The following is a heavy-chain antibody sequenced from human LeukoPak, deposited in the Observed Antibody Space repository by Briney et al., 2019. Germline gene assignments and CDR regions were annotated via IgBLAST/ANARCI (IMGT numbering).Heavy chain of an antibody. J-gene: IGHJ5*02. Sequence: GGSLRLSCAASGFTFSSYALSWVRQAPGKGLEWVSAISGIGGSTYYADSVKAGFTISRDNSKNTLYLQMNSLRAEDTAGYYCAKPAVAGTIPDEFDPWGQGTLVPVPT. D-gene: IGHD6-19*01. CDR3: AKPAVAGTIPDEFDP. V-gene: IGHV3-23*01. CDR1: GFTFSSYA. CDR2: ISGIGGST.